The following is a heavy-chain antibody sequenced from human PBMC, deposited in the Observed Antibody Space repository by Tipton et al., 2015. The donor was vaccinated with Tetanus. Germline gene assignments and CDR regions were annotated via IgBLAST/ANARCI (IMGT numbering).Heavy chain of an antibody. CDR1: GGSFSGYY. Sequence: TLSLTCVVYGGSFSGYYWTWIRQPPGKGLEWIGEINHSGTTNYNPSLKSRVTISVDTSKNQFSLKLTSVTAADTAVYYCARWIAVTGTDFDFWGQGTLVTVSS. V-gene: IGHV4-34*01. D-gene: IGHD6-19*01. CDR2: INHSGTT. CDR3: ARWIAVTGTDFDF. J-gene: IGHJ4*02.